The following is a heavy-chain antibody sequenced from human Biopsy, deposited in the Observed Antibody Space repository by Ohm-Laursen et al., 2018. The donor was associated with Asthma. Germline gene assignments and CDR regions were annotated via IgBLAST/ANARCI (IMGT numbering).Heavy chain of an antibody. CDR3: ARKAGSCISRTCYSLDF. V-gene: IGHV1-69*13. J-gene: IGHJ4*02. CDR1: GGTFNTYV. Sequence: SVKVSCQSLGGTFNTYVIGWVRQAPGQGLEWMGGINSVFGTTTYPQKFQDRVTITADDSTSTVYMELSSLRSEGTAVYYCARKAGSCISRTCYSLDFWGQGTLVTVSS. CDR2: INSVFGTT. D-gene: IGHD2-2*01.